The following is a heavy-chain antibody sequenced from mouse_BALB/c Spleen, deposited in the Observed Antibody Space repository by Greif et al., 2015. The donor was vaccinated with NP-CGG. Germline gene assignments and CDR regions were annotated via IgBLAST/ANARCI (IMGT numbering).Heavy chain of an antibody. CDR2: IRNKANGYTT. CDR3: ARDGDDYGETYYAMDY. CDR1: GFTFTDYY. D-gene: IGHD2-4*01. J-gene: IGHJ4*01. Sequence: EVMLVESGGGLVQPGGSLRLSCATSGFTFTDYYMSWVRQPPGKALEWLGFIRNKANGYTTEYSASVKGRFTISRDNSQSILYLQMNTLRAEDSATYYCARDGDDYGETYYAMDYWGQGTSVTVSS. V-gene: IGHV7-3*02.